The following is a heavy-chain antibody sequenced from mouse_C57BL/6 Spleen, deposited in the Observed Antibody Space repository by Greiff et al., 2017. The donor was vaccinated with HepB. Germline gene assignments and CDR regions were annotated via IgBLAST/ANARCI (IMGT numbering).Heavy chain of an antibody. Sequence: VHVKQSGPELVKPGASVKISCKASGYSFTDYNMNWVKQSNGKSLEWIGVINPNYGTTSYNQKFKGKATLTVDQSSSTAYMQLNSLTSEDSAVYYCARYYGSSSYYFDYWGQGTTLTVSS. D-gene: IGHD1-1*01. CDR2: INPNYGTT. V-gene: IGHV1-39*01. CDR3: ARYYGSSSYYFDY. CDR1: GYSFTDYN. J-gene: IGHJ2*01.